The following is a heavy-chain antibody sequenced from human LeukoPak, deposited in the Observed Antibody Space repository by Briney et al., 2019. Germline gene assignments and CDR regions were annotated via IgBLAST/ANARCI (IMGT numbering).Heavy chain of an antibody. CDR2: IWYDGSKE. CDR3: ARDYYDSSGYYFGAFDI. V-gene: IGHV3-33*01. CDR1: GFTFSSYG. J-gene: IGHJ3*02. D-gene: IGHD3-22*01. Sequence: QPGGSLRLSCAASGFTFSSYGMHWVRQAPGKGLEWVAVIWYDGSKEYYADSVKGRLTISRDNSKNTLYLQMNSLRAEDTAVYYCARDYYDSSGYYFGAFDIWGQGTMVTVSS.